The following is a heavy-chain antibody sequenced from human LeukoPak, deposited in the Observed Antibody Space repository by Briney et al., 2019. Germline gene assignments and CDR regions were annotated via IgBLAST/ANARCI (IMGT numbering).Heavy chain of an antibody. D-gene: IGHD3-9*01. CDR2: IYYSGST. CDR3: ARASILTGYAE. V-gene: IGHV4-30-4*08. J-gene: IGHJ4*02. CDR1: GGSISSGDYY. Sequence: SQTLSLTCTVSGGSISSGDYYWSWIRQPPGKGLEWIGYIYYSGSTYYNPSLKSRVTISVDTSKNQFSLKLSSVTAADTAVDYWARASILTGYAEWRQGPLVTVSS.